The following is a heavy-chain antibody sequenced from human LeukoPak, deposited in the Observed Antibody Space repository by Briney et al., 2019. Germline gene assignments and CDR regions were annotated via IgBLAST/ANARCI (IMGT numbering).Heavy chain of an antibody. CDR3: AKGVAAASVYGMDV. Sequence: GGSLRLSCAASGFTFSSYAMNWVRQAPGKGLEWVSAISGSGGSTYFADSVKGRFIISRDNSKNTLYLQMNSLRAEDTAVYYCAKGVAAASVYGMDVWGQGTTVTVSS. V-gene: IGHV3-23*01. CDR1: GFTFSSYA. CDR2: ISGSGGST. J-gene: IGHJ6*02. D-gene: IGHD6-13*01.